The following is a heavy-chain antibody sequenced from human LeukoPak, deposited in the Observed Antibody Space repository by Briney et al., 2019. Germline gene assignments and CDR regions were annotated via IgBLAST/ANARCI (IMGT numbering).Heavy chain of an antibody. CDR2: IYYTGST. D-gene: IGHD6-19*01. J-gene: IGHJ4*02. CDR1: GGSIGTYY. CDR3: ARGRYGGGWYDY. V-gene: IGHV4-59*01. Sequence: PSETLSLTCTVSGGSIGTYYWSWIRQPPGKGLEYIAYIYYTGSTDYNPSFKSRVRMPLDTSKNQFSLVLNSVTAADTAVYYCARGRYGGGWYDYWGQGTLVTVSS.